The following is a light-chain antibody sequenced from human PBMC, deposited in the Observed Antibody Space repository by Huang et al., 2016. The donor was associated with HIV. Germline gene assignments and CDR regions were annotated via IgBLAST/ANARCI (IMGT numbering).Light chain of an antibody. J-gene: IGKJ1*01. CDR1: QSITTY. CDR2: AAS. Sequence: IQMTQSPSSLPAFVGDRVTITCRASQSITTYLNWYRQNIGESPKLLIYAASILQSGVPLRFGGSGSGTNFSLTITNLQSEDFAVYYCQQSYSIPWTFGQGTRVEI. V-gene: IGKV1-39*01. CDR3: QQSYSIPWT.